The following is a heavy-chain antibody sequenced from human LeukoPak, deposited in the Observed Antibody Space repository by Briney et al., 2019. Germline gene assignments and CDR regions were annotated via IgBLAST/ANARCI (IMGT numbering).Heavy chain of an antibody. J-gene: IGHJ4*02. CDR2: IYPGDSIT. CDR1: GYSFTSYW. D-gene: IGHD3-10*01. CDR3: ARLRAYYYGSGSYGAIKSTYYFDY. V-gene: IGHV5-51*01. Sequence: GESLKISCKGSGYSFTSYWIGWVRQMPGKGLEWMGIIYPGDSITRYSPSFPGQVTISADKSISTAYLQWSSLKASDTAMYYCARLRAYYYGSGSYGAIKSTYYFDYWGQGTLVTVSS.